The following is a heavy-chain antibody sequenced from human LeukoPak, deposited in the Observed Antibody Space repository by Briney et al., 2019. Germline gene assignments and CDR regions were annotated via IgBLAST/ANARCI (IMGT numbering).Heavy chain of an antibody. CDR3: ARRVPAASGGGFDI. CDR1: GGSMSGYY. CDR2: INNVGST. V-gene: IGHV4-59*08. D-gene: IGHD2-2*01. Sequence: SETLSLTCTVSGGSMSGYYWNWIQQSPGKGLEWIGYINNVGSTKCNPSLRSRVTISIATSKDQFSLTLSSVTASDTAVYYCARRVPAASGGGFDIWGQETVVTVSS. J-gene: IGHJ3*02.